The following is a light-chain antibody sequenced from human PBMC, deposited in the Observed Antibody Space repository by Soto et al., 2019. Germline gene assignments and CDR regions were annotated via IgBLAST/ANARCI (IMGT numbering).Light chain of an antibody. V-gene: IGKV1-27*01. CDR1: QYIRNF. CDR2: AAS. J-gene: IGKJ3*01. CDR3: QKYSSVPV. Sequence: DIQMTQSPTSLSASVVDRVTITCRASQYIRNFVAWYQQKPGKAPKLLIYAASTLQSGVPSRFSGSGSGTDFTLNINRLEPEDDATYSCQKYSSVPVFGPGTKVEIK.